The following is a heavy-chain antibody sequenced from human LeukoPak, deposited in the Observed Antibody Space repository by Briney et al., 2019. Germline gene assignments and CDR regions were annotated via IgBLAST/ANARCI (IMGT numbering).Heavy chain of an antibody. CDR3: ARTIAVAGTEGFDY. D-gene: IGHD6-19*01. CDR2: IYSGGST. CDR1: GFTVSSNS. J-gene: IGHJ4*02. Sequence: GGSLRLSCAASGFTVSSNSMNWVRQAPGKGLEWVSVIYSGGSTYYADSVKGRFTISRDNSKNTLFLQMNSLRAEDTAVYYCARTIAVAGTEGFDYWGQGTLVTVSS. V-gene: IGHV3-53*01.